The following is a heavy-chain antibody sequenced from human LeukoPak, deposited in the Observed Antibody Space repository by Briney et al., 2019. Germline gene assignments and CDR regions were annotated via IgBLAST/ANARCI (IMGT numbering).Heavy chain of an antibody. Sequence: GGSLRLSCAASGFTFSSCAMSWVRQAPGKGLEWVSAISGSGGSTYYADSVKGRFTISRDNSKNTLYLQMNSLRAEDTAVYYCAKAEYSSGWYDAFDIWGQGTMVTVSS. CDR2: ISGSGGST. V-gene: IGHV3-23*01. CDR3: AKAEYSSGWYDAFDI. CDR1: GFTFSSCA. D-gene: IGHD6-19*01. J-gene: IGHJ3*02.